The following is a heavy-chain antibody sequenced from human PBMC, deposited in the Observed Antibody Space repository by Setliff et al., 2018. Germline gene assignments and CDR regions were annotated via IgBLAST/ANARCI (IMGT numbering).Heavy chain of an antibody. D-gene: IGHD2-2*01. CDR3: VRGYCSSSSCYGTMGY. CDR2: ISSSGSTI. J-gene: IGHJ4*02. V-gene: IGHV3-11*04. Sequence: GGSLRLSCAASGFTFSDYYMSWIRQAPGKGLEWVSYISSSGSTIYYADSVKGRFTISRDNAKNSLYLQMNSLRAEDTAVYYCVRGYCSSSSCYGTMGYWGQGTLVTVSS. CDR1: GFTFSDYY.